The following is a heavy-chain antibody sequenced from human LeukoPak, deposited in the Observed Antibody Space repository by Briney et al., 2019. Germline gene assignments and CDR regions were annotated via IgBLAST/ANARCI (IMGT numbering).Heavy chain of an antibody. V-gene: IGHV3-30*18. CDR3: AKGLSGGGQRGYFDY. CDR1: GFTFSSYW. D-gene: IGHD4-23*01. Sequence: PGGSLRLSCAASGFTFSSYWMNWARQAPGKGLEWVAVISNDGSNKYYADSVKGRFTISRDNSKNTLYLQMNSLRAEDTAVYYCAKGLSGGGQRGYFDYWGQGTLVTVSS. CDR2: ISNDGSNK. J-gene: IGHJ4*02.